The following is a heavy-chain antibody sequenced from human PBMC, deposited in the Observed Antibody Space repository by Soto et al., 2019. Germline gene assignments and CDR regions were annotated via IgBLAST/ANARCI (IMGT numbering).Heavy chain of an antibody. J-gene: IGHJ6*02. V-gene: IGHV1-69*06. Sequence: QVQLVQSGAEVKKPGSSVKVSCKASGGTHSNYAFSWVRQAPGQGLEWVGGTIPIFGAVIYAQKFQGRVTITADRSTSTAYLELSSLRIEDTAVYYCTTWWEAVRYPYYVMDVGGQGTAVSVSS. CDR2: TIPIFGAV. D-gene: IGHD1-26*01. CDR3: TTWWEAVRYPYYVMDV. CDR1: GGTHSNYA.